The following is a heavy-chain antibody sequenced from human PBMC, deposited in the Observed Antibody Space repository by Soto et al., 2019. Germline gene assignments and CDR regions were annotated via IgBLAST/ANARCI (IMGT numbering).Heavy chain of an antibody. Sequence: GGSLRLSCSASGFTFSSYAMHWVRQAPGKGLEYVSAISSNGGSTYYADSVKGRFTISRDNSKNTLYLQMSSLRAEDTAVYYCVRQTGDDAFYIWGQGTMVTVSS. V-gene: IGHV3-64D*06. CDR3: VRQTGDDAFYI. J-gene: IGHJ3*02. CDR2: ISSNGGST. D-gene: IGHD7-27*01. CDR1: GFTFSSYA.